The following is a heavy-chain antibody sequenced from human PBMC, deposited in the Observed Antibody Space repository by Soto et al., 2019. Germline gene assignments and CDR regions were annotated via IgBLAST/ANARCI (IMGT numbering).Heavy chain of an antibody. CDR3: ARYCGGCSCYLGAFDI. D-gene: IGHD2-15*01. V-gene: IGHV4-4*02. CDR2: IYHRGST. Sequence: QMQLQESGPGLVKPSGTLSLTCTVSGVSINSANWWTWVRQSPGKGLEWIGEIYHRGSTNFNPSLNIRVPILVDHSKIQFYLELTSVAAADTAVYYCARYCGGCSCYLGAFDIGGQGTMVTVSS. J-gene: IGHJ3*02. CDR1: GVSINSANW.